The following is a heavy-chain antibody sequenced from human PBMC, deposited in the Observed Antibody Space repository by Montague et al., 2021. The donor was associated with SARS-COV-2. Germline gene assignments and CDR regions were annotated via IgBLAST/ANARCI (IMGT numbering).Heavy chain of an antibody. Sequence: PALVKPTQTLTLTCTFSGFSLSTSGVGAGWIRQPPGKALEWLALSYWNDEKRYSPSLKSRLTITKDTSKNQVVLTMTNMDPVDTATYYCAHRRIRVTIFGVVTNPYYYYGMDVWGQGTTVTVSS. CDR1: GFSLSTSGVG. D-gene: IGHD3-3*01. V-gene: IGHV2-5*01. J-gene: IGHJ6*02. CDR3: AHRRIRVTIFGVVTNPYYYYGMDV. CDR2: SYWNDEK.